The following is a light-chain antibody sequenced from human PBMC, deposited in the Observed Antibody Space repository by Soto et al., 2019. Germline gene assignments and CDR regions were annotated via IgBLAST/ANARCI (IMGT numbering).Light chain of an antibody. V-gene: IGKV3-11*01. CDR3: QQRSNWIT. CDR1: QSVSRY. J-gene: IGKJ5*01. CDR2: DTS. Sequence: EIVLTQSPATLSLSPGERATLSCRASQSVSRYLAWYQQKPGQAPRLIIYDTSYRATGIPARFSGSGSGTDFTLTISRLRADDFAVYSCQQRSNWITFGQGTRLEIK.